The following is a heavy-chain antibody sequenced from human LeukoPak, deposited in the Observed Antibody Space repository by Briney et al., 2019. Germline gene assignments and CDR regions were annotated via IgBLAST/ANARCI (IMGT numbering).Heavy chain of an antibody. J-gene: IGHJ4*02. CDR1: GGTFSSYA. CDR3: ASSYSGGWFWYYFDY. Sequence: SVKVSCKASGGTFSSYAISWVRQAPGQGLEWMGGIIPIFGTANYAQKFQGRVTITTHESTSTAYMELSSLRSEDTAVYYCASSYSGGWFWYYFDYWGQGTLVTVSS. V-gene: IGHV1-69*05. CDR2: IIPIFGTA. D-gene: IGHD6-19*01.